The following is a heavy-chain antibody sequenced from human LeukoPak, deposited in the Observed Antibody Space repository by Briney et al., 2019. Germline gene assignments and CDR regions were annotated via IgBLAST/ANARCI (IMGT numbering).Heavy chain of an antibody. D-gene: IGHD2/OR15-2a*01. CDR2: ISSSSSTI. J-gene: IGHJ1*01. Sequence: GGSLRLSCAASGFTFSRYSMNWVRQAPGKGLEWVSYISSSSSTIYYADSVKGRFTISRDNAKNSLYLQMNSLRDEDTAVYYCAKTLFYDRGHETFQHWGQGTLVTVSS. CDR3: AKTLFYDRGHETFQH. CDR1: GFTFSRYS. V-gene: IGHV3-48*02.